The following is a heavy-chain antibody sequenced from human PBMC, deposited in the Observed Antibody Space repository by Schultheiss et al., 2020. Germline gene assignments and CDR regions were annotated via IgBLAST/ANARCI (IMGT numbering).Heavy chain of an antibody. V-gene: IGHV4-38-2*02. Sequence: SETLSLTCTVSGYSISSGYYWGWIRQPPGKGLEWIGYIYYSGSTYYNPSLKSRVTISVDTSKNQFSLKLSSVTAADTAVYYCARDWGSSGFYGHFDLWGRGTLVTV. CDR1: GYSISSGYY. J-gene: IGHJ2*01. CDR2: IYYSGST. CDR3: ARDWGSSGFYGHFDL. D-gene: IGHD3-22*01.